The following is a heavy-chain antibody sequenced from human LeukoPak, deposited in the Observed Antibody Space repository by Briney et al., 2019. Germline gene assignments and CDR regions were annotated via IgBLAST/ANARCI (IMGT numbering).Heavy chain of an antibody. V-gene: IGHV4-59*11. Sequence: SETLSLTCSVSGGSISSHYWSWIRQPPGKGQEWIGYIYYSGSTNYNPSLKSRVTISVDTSKNQFSLKLSSVTAADTAVYYCARWVTAHCSSTSCPGAWFDPWGQGTLVTVSS. CDR2: IYYSGST. D-gene: IGHD2-2*01. CDR3: ARWVTAHCSSTSCPGAWFDP. CDR1: GGSISSHY. J-gene: IGHJ5*02.